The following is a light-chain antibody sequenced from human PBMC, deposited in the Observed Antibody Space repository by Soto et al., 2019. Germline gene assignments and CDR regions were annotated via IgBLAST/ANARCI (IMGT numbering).Light chain of an antibody. CDR2: TNN. CDR3: AAWDDSLGAYV. CDR1: NSNIGTNT. J-gene: IGLJ1*01. V-gene: IGLV1-44*01. Sequence: QSVLTQPPSASATPGQRVTISCSGSNSNIGTNTVNWYQQLPGTAPRLPIYTNNQRPSGVPQRFSGSKTGTSASLAIGGLRSEDGADYYCAAWDDSLGAYVLGTGTKVTVL.